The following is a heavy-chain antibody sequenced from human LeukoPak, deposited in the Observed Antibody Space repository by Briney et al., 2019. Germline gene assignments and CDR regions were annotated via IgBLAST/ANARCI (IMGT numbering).Heavy chain of an antibody. CDR3: ANYPNQVVFFS. CDR1: GFSFSSYG. D-gene: IGHD2-2*01. V-gene: IGHV3-23*01. CDR2: ISASGGST. J-gene: IGHJ5*02. Sequence: PGGTLRLSCAASGFSFSSYGMSWVRQAPGKGLEWVSSISASGGSTYYADAVKGRFTISRDNLENMVYLQMNSLRAEDTAIYYCANYPNQVVFFSWGQGTLVTVSS.